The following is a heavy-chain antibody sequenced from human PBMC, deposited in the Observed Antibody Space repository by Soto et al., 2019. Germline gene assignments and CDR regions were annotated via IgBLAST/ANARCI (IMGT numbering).Heavy chain of an antibody. CDR2: ISGHNGHA. J-gene: IGHJ4*02. D-gene: IGHD6-19*01. CDR1: GYNFTTYG. CDR3: ARYQPYSTGYYYFDQ. V-gene: IGHV1-18*01. Sequence: QVQLVQSGAEVKKPGASVKVSCKTSGYNFTTYGVSWARQAPGQGLEWMGWISGHNGHANYAQTFQGRVTMTTDTSTTTASMELRSLRSDDTAVYYCARYQPYSTGYYYFDQWGQGTLAIVTS.